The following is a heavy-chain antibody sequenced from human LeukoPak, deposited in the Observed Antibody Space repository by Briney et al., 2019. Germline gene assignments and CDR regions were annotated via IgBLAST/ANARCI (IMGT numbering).Heavy chain of an antibody. CDR2: ISYDGSNK. CDR1: GFTFSSYG. D-gene: IGHD3-22*01. J-gene: IGHJ4*02. Sequence: PGGSLRLSCAASGFTFSSYGMHWVRQAPGKGLEWVAVISYDGSNKYYADSVKGRFTISRDNSKNTLYLQMNSLRAEDTAVYYCARDRPYDSSKFDYWGQGTLVTVSS. V-gene: IGHV3-30*03. CDR3: ARDRPYDSSKFDY.